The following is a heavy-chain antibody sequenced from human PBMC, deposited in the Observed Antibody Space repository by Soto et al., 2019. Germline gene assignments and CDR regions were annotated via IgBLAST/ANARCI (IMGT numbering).Heavy chain of an antibody. CDR2: ISAYNGNT. J-gene: IGHJ6*02. CDR1: GYTFTSYG. Sequence: QVQLVQSGAEVKKPGASVKVSCKASGYTFTSYGISWVRQAPGQGLEWMGWISAYNGNTKYAQKLQGRVTMTTDTSTSTAYMELRRLRSDDTAVYYCARDPHEQLVRWGTSGKNYYFGMDVWGQGTTVTVSS. D-gene: IGHD6-6*01. V-gene: IGHV1-18*04. CDR3: ARDPHEQLVRWGTSGKNYYFGMDV.